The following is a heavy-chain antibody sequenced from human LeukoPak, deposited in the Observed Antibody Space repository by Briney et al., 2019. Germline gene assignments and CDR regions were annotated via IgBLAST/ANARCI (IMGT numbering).Heavy chain of an antibody. Sequence: SETLSLTCAVSGDSISSSNWWSWVRQPPGKGLEWIGEIYHSGSTNYNPSLKSRVTISVDKSKNQFSLKLSSVTAADTAVYYCARSSYCSGGSCYTDLDYWGQGTLVTVSS. V-gene: IGHV4-4*02. J-gene: IGHJ4*02. CDR2: IYHSGST. D-gene: IGHD2-15*01. CDR1: GDSISSSNW. CDR3: ARSSYCSGGSCYTDLDY.